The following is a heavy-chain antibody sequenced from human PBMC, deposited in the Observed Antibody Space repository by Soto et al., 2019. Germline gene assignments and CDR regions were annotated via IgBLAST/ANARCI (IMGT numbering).Heavy chain of an antibody. D-gene: IGHD3-22*01. Sequence: GASVKVCCKASGGTFSIYAISWGRQAPGQGLEWMGGIIPIFGTANYARKFQGRVTITADESTSTAYMELSSLRSEDTAVYYCAREVSDYYDSSGLPSYWYFDLWGRGTLVTVSS. CDR2: IIPIFGTA. CDR1: GGTFSIYA. J-gene: IGHJ2*01. CDR3: AREVSDYYDSSGLPSYWYFDL. V-gene: IGHV1-69*13.